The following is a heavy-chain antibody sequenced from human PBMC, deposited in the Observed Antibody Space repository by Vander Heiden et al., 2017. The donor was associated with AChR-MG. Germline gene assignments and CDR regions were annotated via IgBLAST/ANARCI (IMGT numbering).Heavy chain of an antibody. CDR1: GGSISSGCYY. CDR2: IYYSGST. Sequence: QVQLQASGPGLVKPSQTLSLTCTVSGGSISSGCYYWSWIRQHPGKGLEWIGYIYYSGSTYYNPSLKRRVTISVDTSKNQFSLKLSSVTAADTAVYYCARVRYYYDSSGYHLPDYWGQGTLVTVSS. V-gene: IGHV4-31*03. D-gene: IGHD3-22*01. CDR3: ARVRYYYDSSGYHLPDY. J-gene: IGHJ4*02.